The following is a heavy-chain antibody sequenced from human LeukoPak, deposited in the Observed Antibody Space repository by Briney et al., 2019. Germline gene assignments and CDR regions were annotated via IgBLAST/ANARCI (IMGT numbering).Heavy chain of an antibody. D-gene: IGHD2-2*01. J-gene: IGHJ4*02. Sequence: GGSLRLSCAASGFTFSSYAMSWVRQAPGKGLEWVSAISGSGGSTYYADSVKGRFTISRDNSKNTLYLQMNSLRAEDTAVYYCAKDGGQKKYCSSTSCSLDYWGQGTLVTVSS. CDR2: ISGSGGST. CDR3: AKDGGQKKYCSSTSCSLDY. V-gene: IGHV3-23*01. CDR1: GFTFSSYA.